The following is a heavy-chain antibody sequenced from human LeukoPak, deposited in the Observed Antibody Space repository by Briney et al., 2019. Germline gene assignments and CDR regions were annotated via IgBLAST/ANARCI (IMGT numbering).Heavy chain of an antibody. J-gene: IGHJ4*02. CDR2: ISWNSGSI. V-gene: IGHV3-9*01. D-gene: IGHD2-2*01. CDR1: GFTFDDYA. Sequence: PGGSLRLSCAASGFTFDDYALHWVRQAPGKGLEWVSGISWNSGSIGYADSVKGRFTISRDNAKNSLYLQMNSLRAEDTALYYCAKSAISRNYFDYWGQGTLVTVSS. CDR3: AKSAISRNYFDY.